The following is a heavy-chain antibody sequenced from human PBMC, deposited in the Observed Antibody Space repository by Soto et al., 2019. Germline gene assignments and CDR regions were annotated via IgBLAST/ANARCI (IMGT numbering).Heavy chain of an antibody. CDR3: ARGLELNDAFDI. CDR1: GYTFTSYD. V-gene: IGHV1-8*01. J-gene: IGHJ3*02. CDR2: MNPNSGNT. D-gene: IGHD1-26*01. Sequence: AASVKVSCKASGYTFTSYDINWVRQATGQGLEWMGWMNPNSGNTGYAQKFQGRVTMTRNTSISTAYMELSSLRSEDTAVYYCARGLELNDAFDIWGQGTMVTVSS.